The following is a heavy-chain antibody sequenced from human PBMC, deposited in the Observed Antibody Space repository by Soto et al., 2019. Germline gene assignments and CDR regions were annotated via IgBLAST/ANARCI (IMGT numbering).Heavy chain of an antibody. CDR2: INHSGST. CDR1: GGSFSGYY. D-gene: IGHD3-10*01. Sequence: PSETLSLTCAVYGGSFSGYYWSWIRQPPGKGLEWIGEINHSGSTNYNPSLKSRVTISVDTSKNQFSLKLSSVTAADTAVYYCGRGRITMVRGRNWFDPWGQGTLVTVSS. V-gene: IGHV4-34*01. CDR3: GRGRITMVRGRNWFDP. J-gene: IGHJ5*02.